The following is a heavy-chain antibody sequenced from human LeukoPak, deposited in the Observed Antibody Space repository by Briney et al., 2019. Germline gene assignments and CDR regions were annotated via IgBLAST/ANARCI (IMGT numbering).Heavy chain of an antibody. CDR1: GGSFSGYY. Sequence: PSETLSLTCAVYGGSFSGYYWSWIRQPPGKGLEWIGEINHSGSTNYNPPLKSRVTISVDTSKNQFSLKLSSVTAADTAVYYCARGGDVLLWFGELWGQGTLVTVSS. V-gene: IGHV4-34*01. D-gene: IGHD3-10*01. J-gene: IGHJ4*02. CDR2: INHSGST. CDR3: ARGGDVLLWFGEL.